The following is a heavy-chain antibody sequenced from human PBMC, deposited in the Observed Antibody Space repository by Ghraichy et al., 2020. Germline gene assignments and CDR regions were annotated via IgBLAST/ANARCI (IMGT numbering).Heavy chain of an antibody. J-gene: IGHJ4*02. CDR2: ISGSGGST. D-gene: IGHD3-3*01. Sequence: GGSLRLSCAASGFTFSSYAMSWVRQAPGKGLEWVSAISGSGGSTYYADSVKGRFTISRDNSKNTLYLQMNSLRAEDTAVYYCAKVVRRTIFGVVHSYDYWGQGTLVTVSS. CDR3: AKVVRRTIFGVVHSYDY. V-gene: IGHV3-23*01. CDR1: GFTFSSYA.